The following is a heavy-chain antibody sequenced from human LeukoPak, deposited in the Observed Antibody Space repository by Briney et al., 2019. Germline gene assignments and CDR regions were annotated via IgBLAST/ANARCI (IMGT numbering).Heavy chain of an antibody. J-gene: IGHJ4*02. V-gene: IGHV4-4*07. CDR1: GGSTDGYH. CDR2: IYISGST. D-gene: IGHD6-19*01. Sequence: SETLSLTCTVSGGSTDGYHWNWIRQPAGKGLEWIGRIYISGSTNYNPSLESRVIMSIDTSKDQFSLSLSPATAADTAVYFCARGGIAVAVDYWGQGTLVTVSS. CDR3: ARGGIAVAVDY.